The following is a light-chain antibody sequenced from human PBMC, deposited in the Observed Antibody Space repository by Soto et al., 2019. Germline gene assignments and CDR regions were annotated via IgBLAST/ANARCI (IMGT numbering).Light chain of an antibody. V-gene: IGKV3D-15*01. CDR3: QQYDKWPPRT. Sequence: EIVMTQSPTILSVSPGERATLSCRASQSVSSNLACYQQKPGQPPRLLMYGVYTRAPGTPARFSGSGSGTVFTLTISSLQSEDSAVYYCQQYDKWPPRTFGHGTKVEIK. CDR1: QSVSSN. J-gene: IGKJ1*01. CDR2: GVY.